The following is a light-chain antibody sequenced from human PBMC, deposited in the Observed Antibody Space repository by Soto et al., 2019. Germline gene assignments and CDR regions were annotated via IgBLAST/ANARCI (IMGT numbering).Light chain of an antibody. J-gene: IGKJ1*01. V-gene: IGKV1-9*01. CDR3: QQLNSYPRT. CDR2: AAS. CDR1: QDINNY. Sequence: DIQLTQYPSFLSTSVGDRVTITCRASQDINNYLAWYQQKPGKAPQLLIYAASTLLSAVPSRFSGGGSGTEFTLTISNLQPEDFATYYCQQLNSYPRTFGQGTKVEF.